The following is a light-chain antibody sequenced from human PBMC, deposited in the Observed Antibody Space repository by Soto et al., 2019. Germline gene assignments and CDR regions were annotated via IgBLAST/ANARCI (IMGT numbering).Light chain of an antibody. CDR1: QGIGNN. CDR3: QQHNSYPHT. Sequence: DIQLTQSPSFLSASVGDRVTITCRATQGIGNNLAWYQQKPGKAPNLLIYAASTLESGVPSRFSGSGSGTEFTLTISNLQPEDFATYYCQQHNSYPHTFGQGTRLEIK. CDR2: AAS. J-gene: IGKJ5*01. V-gene: IGKV1-9*01.